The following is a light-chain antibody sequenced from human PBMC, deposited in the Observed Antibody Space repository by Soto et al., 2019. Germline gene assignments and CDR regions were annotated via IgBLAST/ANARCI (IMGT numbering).Light chain of an antibody. CDR1: QSFSSN. CDR3: QQYDDWPIT. Sequence: EIVMTQSPATLSVSPGERATLSCRASQSFSSNLAWYQQEPGRAPRLLIYNASTRAIDIPARFSGGGSGTEFTLTLNSLQSEDFAVYYCQQYDDWPITFGQGTRLEIK. V-gene: IGKV3-15*01. J-gene: IGKJ5*01. CDR2: NAS.